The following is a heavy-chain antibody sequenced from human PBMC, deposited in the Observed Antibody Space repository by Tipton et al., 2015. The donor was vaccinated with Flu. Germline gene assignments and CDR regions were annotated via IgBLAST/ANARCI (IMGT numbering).Heavy chain of an antibody. V-gene: IGHV1-46*01. CDR1: GYTFTNYN. Sequence: QVQLVQSGAEVKKPGASVRISCTASGYTFTNYNMHWVRQAPGQGPEWMGIIYPSGGGTTYAQRFQGRVTLTRDKSTSTVYMEVSSLRSEDTAFYYCGGDRGFGAYAFEYWGQGTLGTVAS. D-gene: IGHD3-10*01. CDR2: IYPSGGGT. CDR3: GGDRGFGAYAFEY. J-gene: IGHJ4*01.